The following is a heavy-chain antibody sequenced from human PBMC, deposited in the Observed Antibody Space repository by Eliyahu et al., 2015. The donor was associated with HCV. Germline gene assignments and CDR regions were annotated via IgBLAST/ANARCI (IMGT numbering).Heavy chain of an antibody. CDR1: GXSISXSNW. CDR3: ARAPGDYAAFDI. D-gene: IGHD4-17*01. CDR2: IXHSGST. J-gene: IGHJ3*02. V-gene: IGHV4-4*02. Sequence: QVQLQESGPGLVKPSGTLSLXCAXSGXSISXSNWWSWVRQPPGKGLEWIGEIXHSGSTNXNPXLKXRVTISVDKSKNQFPLKLSSVTAADTAVYYCARAPGDYAAFDIWGQGTMVTVSS.